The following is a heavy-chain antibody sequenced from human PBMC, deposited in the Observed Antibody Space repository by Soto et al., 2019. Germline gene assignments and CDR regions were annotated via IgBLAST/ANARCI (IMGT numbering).Heavy chain of an antibody. V-gene: IGHV5-10-1*01. CDR3: ARRQAAAVDNDLTFDY. D-gene: IGHD6-13*01. Sequence: EVQLVQSGAELKKPGESLRISCKGSGYSFTSYWISWVRQMPGKGLEWMGRVDPSDSYTNYSPSFKGHVTISADKSISTAYQQWSSLKASYTAMYYCARRQAAAVDNDLTFDYWGQGTLVTVSS. J-gene: IGHJ4*02. CDR2: VDPSDSYT. CDR1: GYSFTSYW.